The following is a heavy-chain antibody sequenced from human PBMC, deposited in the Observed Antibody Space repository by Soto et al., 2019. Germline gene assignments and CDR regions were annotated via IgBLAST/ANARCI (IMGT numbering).Heavy chain of an antibody. CDR3: TRAIAATGPAEY. V-gene: IGHV1-18*01. J-gene: IGHJ4*02. Sequence: QIHLVQSGPEVRKPGASVKVSCKPSGYTFTSNGFSWVRQTPGQGLEWMGWIGAYNGDTNYAPKFQGRVTMTTDTSTSTAYMELRSLTSDDTAVYFCTRAIAATGPAEYWGQGTLVTVSS. CDR2: IGAYNGDT. D-gene: IGHD6-13*01. CDR1: GYTFTSNG.